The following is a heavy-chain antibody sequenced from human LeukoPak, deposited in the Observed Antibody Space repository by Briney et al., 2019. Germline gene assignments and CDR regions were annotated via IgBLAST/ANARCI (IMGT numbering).Heavy chain of an antibody. Sequence: GGSLRLSCAASGFXFSDYYMSWIRQAPGKGLGWVSYISSSSSYTNYADSVKGRFTISRDNAKNSLYLQMNSLRAEDTAVYYCARVYDYGPDYWGQGTLVTVSS. CDR3: ARVYDYGPDY. CDR2: ISSSSSYT. V-gene: IGHV3-11*06. CDR1: GFXFSDYY. D-gene: IGHD4-17*01. J-gene: IGHJ4*02.